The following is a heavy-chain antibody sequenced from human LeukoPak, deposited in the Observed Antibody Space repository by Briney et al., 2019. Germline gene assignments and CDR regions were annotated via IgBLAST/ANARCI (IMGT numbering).Heavy chain of an antibody. CDR2: IYYSGST. Sequence: PSETLSLTCSVSGGSISSYYWSWIRQPPGKGLEWIGYIYYSGSTNYNPSLKSRVTISVDTSKNQFSLKLSSVTAADTAVCYCARLRGLWFGELSMYYYYGMDVWGQGTTVTVSS. CDR1: GGSISSYY. J-gene: IGHJ6*02. V-gene: IGHV4-59*08. D-gene: IGHD3-10*01. CDR3: ARLRGLWFGELSMYYYYGMDV.